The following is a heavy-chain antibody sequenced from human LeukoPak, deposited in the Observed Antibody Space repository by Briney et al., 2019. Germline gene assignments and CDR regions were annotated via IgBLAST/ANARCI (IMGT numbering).Heavy chain of an antibody. CDR2: ISAYSGKT. V-gene: IGHV1-18*01. D-gene: IGHD4-17*01. Sequence: GASVKVSCKASGYTFTSYGISWVRQAPGQGLEWMGWISAYSGKTKYAQKLLGRVTMTTDTSTTTAYMELRSLRSDDTAVYYCARDRGISAYGDEAIDYWGQGTLVTVSS. CDR3: ARDRGISAYGDEAIDY. J-gene: IGHJ4*02. CDR1: GYTFTSYG.